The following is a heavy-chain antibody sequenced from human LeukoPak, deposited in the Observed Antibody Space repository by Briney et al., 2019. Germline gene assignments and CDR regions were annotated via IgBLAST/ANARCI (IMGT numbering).Heavy chain of an antibody. CDR3: ARAPYESSGYTSFQH. V-gene: IGHV1-18*01. D-gene: IGHD3-22*01. CDR1: GYTFTSYG. J-gene: IGHJ1*01. Sequence: ASVKVSCKASGYTFTSYGISWVRQAPGQGLEWMGWISAYNGNTNYAQKLQGRVTMTTDTSTSTAYMELRSLGSDDTAVYYCARAPYESSGYTSFQHWGQGTLVTVSS. CDR2: ISAYNGNT.